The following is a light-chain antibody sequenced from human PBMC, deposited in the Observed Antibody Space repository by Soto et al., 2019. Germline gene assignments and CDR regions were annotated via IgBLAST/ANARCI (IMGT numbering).Light chain of an antibody. CDR1: QSVSSY. Sequence: EIVLTQSPATLSLSPGERATLSCRASQSVSSYLAWYHQKPGQAPRLLIYNASNRATGIPARFSGSGSGTDFTLTVSRLEPEDFAVYFCQQYGSSPLTFGGGTKVDIK. V-gene: IGKV3-20*01. J-gene: IGKJ4*01. CDR2: NAS. CDR3: QQYGSSPLT.